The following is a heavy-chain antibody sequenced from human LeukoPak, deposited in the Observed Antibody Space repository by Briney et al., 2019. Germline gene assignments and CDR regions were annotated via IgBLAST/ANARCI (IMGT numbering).Heavy chain of an antibody. V-gene: IGHV3-23*01. Sequence: GGSLRLSCAASGFTFSSYAMNWVRQAPGKGLEWVSAISGSGGSTYYTDSVKGRFTISRDNSKNTLYLQMNSLRAEDTAVYYCARSPRIVGATARYYYYGMDVWGQGTTVTVSS. D-gene: IGHD1-26*01. J-gene: IGHJ6*02. CDR3: ARSPRIVGATARYYYYGMDV. CDR2: ISGSGGST. CDR1: GFTFSSYA.